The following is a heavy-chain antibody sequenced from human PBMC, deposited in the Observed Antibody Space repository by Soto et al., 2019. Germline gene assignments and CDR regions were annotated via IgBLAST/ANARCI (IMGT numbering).Heavy chain of an antibody. CDR1: GGSISSGDYY. CDR3: ACNSYGYTYYDN. CDR2: IYYSGST. J-gene: IGHJ4*02. Sequence: PSETLSLTCTVSGGSISSGDYYWSRIRQPPGKGLEWIGYIYYSGSTYYNPSLKSRVTISVDTSKNQFSLKLSSVTAADTAVYYCACNSYGYTYYDNLCQGALVTISS. D-gene: IGHD5-18*01. V-gene: IGHV4-30-4*01.